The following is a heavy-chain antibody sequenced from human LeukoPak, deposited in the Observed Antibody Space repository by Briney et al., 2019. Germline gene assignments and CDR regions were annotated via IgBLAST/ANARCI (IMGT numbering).Heavy chain of an antibody. CDR3: AREDMTSGAFDI. J-gene: IGHJ3*02. CDR1: VGSISSYY. D-gene: IGHD4-11*01. CDR2: IYTSGST. V-gene: IGHV4-4*07. Sequence: SEALSLTCTVSVGSISSYYWNWIRQPAGKGLEWIGRIYTSGSTNYNPSLKSRLTMSVDTFKKQFSLKVSSVTAADTAVYYCAREDMTSGAFDIWGQGTMVTVSS.